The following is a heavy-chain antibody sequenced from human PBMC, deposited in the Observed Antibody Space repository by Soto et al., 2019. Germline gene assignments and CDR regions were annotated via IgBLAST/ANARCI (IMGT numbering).Heavy chain of an antibody. CDR3: ARQGMSITIFGVVIIAHFDY. D-gene: IGHD3-3*01. J-gene: IGHJ4*02. CDR2: IYYSGST. CDR1: GGSISSSSYY. V-gene: IGHV4-39*01. Sequence: PSETLSLTCTVSGGSISSSSYYWGWIRQPPGKGLEWIGSIYYSGSTYYNPSLKSRVTISVDTSKNQFSLKLSSVTAADTAVYYCARQGMSITIFGVVIIAHFDYWGQGTLVT.